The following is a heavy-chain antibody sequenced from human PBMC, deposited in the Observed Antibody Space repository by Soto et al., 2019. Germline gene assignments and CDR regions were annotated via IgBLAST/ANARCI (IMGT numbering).Heavy chain of an antibody. V-gene: IGHV1-69*02. Sequence: SVKVSCKASGGTFSSYTISWVRQAPGQGLEWMGRIIPILGIANYAQKFQGRVTITADKSTSTAYMELSSLRSEDTAVYYCARGGSSGPFGYWGQGTLVTVSS. CDR3: ARGGSSGPFGY. CDR2: IIPILGIA. CDR1: GGTFSSYT. J-gene: IGHJ4*02. D-gene: IGHD6-19*01.